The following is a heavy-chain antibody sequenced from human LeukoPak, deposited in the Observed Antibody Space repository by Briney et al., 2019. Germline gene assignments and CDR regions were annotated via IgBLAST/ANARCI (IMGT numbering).Heavy chain of an antibody. V-gene: IGHV1-2*02. CDR1: GYTFTGYY. J-gene: IGHJ4*02. CDR2: INPNSGGT. D-gene: IGHD6-19*01. CDR3: ARDPGVAVAVTGEYYFDY. Sequence: ASVKVSCKASGYTFTGYYMHWVRQAPGQGLEWMGWINPNSGGTNYAQKFQGRVTMTRDTSISTAYMELSRLRSDDTAVYYSARDPGVAVAVTGEYYFDYWGQGTLVTVSS.